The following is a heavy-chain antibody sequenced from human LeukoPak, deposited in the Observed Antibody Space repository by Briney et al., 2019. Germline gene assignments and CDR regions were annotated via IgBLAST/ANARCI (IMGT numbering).Heavy chain of an antibody. CDR1: GFTFSSYA. Sequence: PGGSLRLSCAASGFTFSSYAMHWVRQAPGKGLEYVSAISSNGGSTYYANSVKGRFTISRDNSKNTLYLQMGSLRAEDMAVYYCARMGPSRVVAATGYFDYWGQGTLVTVSS. J-gene: IGHJ4*02. V-gene: IGHV3-64*01. CDR3: ARMGPSRVVAATGYFDY. D-gene: IGHD2-15*01. CDR2: ISSNGGST.